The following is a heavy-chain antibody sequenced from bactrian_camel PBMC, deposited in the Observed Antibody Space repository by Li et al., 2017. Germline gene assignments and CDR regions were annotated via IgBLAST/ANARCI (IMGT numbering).Heavy chain of an antibody. D-gene: IGHD7*01. Sequence: HVQLVESGGGSVQAGESLRLSCVGSRFTNFVAWFRQAPGKGLEWLSGILNDGSITYYADSVKGRFTISRDNAKNTLYLQLNSLKTEDTAMYYCATSLTDNWLRGFGYWGQGTQVTVS. J-gene: IGHJ6*01. CDR3: ATSLTDNWLRGFGY. V-gene: IGHV3-2*01. CDR1: RFTNF. CDR2: ILNDGSIT.